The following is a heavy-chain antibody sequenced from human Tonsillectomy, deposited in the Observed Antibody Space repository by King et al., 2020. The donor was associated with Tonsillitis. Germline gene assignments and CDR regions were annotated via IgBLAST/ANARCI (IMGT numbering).Heavy chain of an antibody. D-gene: IGHD6-19*01. Sequence: VQLVESGGVVVQPGGPLRLSCAASGFTFDDYAMHWVRQAPGKGLEWVSLISWDGGSTYYADSVKGRFTISRDNSKNSLYLQMNSLRAEDTALYYCAKEGDSSGWTGYFDYWAQGTLVTVSS. CDR2: ISWDGGST. J-gene: IGHJ4*02. CDR1: GFTFDDYA. V-gene: IGHV3-43D*04. CDR3: AKEGDSSGWTGYFDY.